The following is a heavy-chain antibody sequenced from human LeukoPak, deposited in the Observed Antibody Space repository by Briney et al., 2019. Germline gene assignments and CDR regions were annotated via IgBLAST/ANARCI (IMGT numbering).Heavy chain of an antibody. J-gene: IGHJ3*01. CDR3: AMKAVPRPRLYDAFDF. CDR2: ISSSSSYI. D-gene: IGHD2-2*02. V-gene: IGHV3-21*04. Sequence: GGSLRLSCAASGFTFSSYSMNWVRQAPGKGLEWVSSISSSSSYIYYADSVKGRFTISRDNAKNSLYLQMNSLRADHTAVYYCAMKAVPRPRLYDAFDFWGQGTVVTVSS. CDR1: GFTFSSYS.